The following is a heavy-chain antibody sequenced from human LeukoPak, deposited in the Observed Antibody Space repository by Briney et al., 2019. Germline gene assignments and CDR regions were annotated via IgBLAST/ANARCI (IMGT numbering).Heavy chain of an antibody. CDR3: ASTPFYDYVWGSYRYRGLFDN. Sequence: GGSLRLSCAASGFTFSSDAMSWVRQAPGRGLEWVSGICGSGGCTYYADSVKGRFTISRDNSKNTLYLQMNSLRVEDTAVYYCASTPFYDYVWGSYRYRGLFDNWGQGTLVSVSS. CDR2: ICGSGGCT. CDR1: GFTFSSDA. D-gene: IGHD3-16*02. J-gene: IGHJ4*02. V-gene: IGHV3-23*01.